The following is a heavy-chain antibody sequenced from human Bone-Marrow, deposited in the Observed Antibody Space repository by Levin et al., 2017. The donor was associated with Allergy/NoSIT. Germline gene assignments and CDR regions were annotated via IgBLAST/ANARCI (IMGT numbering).Heavy chain of an antibody. J-gene: IGHJ4*02. CDR3: AGDRNNHYHKKY. Sequence: PGGSLRLSCTVSGYSIGSSHYWGWMRQPPGKGLEYIGSIHHSGSTTSNPALKNRVTISIDTSKNQFFLKVNSVTATDTAVYYCAGDRNNHYHKKYWGQGTLVTVSS. CDR2: IHHSGST. D-gene: IGHD1/OR15-1a*01. CDR1: GYSIGSSHY. V-gene: IGHV4-38-2*02.